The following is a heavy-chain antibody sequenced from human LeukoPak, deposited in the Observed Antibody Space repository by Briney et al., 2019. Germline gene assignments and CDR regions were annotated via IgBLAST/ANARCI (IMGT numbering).Heavy chain of an antibody. D-gene: IGHD2-21*01. CDR3: AREGGIGQYYFDY. CDR1: GYTFTGYD. Sequence: ASVKVSCKASGYTFTGYDMHWLRQAPGQGLEWMGWINPNSGGTKYAQKFQGRVTITRDTSISTAYMELSRLRSDDTAVYYCAREGGIGQYYFDYWGQGTLVTVSS. CDR2: INPNSGGT. J-gene: IGHJ4*02. V-gene: IGHV1-2*02.